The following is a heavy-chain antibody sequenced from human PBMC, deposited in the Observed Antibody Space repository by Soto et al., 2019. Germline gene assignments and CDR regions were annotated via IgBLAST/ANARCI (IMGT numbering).Heavy chain of an antibody. CDR3: ARERGCSGGSCYSDY. V-gene: IGHV4-4*02. CDR1: GGSISSSNW. Sequence: SETLSLTCAVSGGSISSSNWWSWVRQPPGKGLEWIGEIYHSGSTNYNPSLKSRVTISVDKSKNQFSLKLSSVTAADTAVYYCARERGCSGGSCYSDYWGQGTLVTVSS. J-gene: IGHJ4*02. D-gene: IGHD2-15*01. CDR2: IYHSGST.